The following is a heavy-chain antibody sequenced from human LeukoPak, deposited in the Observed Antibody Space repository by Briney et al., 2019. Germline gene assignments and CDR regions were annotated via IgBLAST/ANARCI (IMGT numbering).Heavy chain of an antibody. V-gene: IGHV4-59*11. D-gene: IGHD3-22*01. CDR2: IQYKGRT. CDR3: ARLVNYGYSDY. J-gene: IGHJ4*02. Sequence: ETLSLTCTVSGGSTSGRYWTWIRQPPGKGLEWIGYIQYKGRTNYNPSFKSRVIISLDTSNNQFSLNLKSVTAADTAAYYCARLVNYGYSDYWGQGTLVT. CDR1: GGSTSGRY.